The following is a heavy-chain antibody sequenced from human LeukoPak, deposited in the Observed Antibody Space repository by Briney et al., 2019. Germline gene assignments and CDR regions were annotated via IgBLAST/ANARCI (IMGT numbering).Heavy chain of an antibody. CDR3: ARAGLWDFYDSSGYHNGAFDI. V-gene: IGHV1-2*02. D-gene: IGHD3-22*01. Sequence: ASVKVSCKDSGYTFTGFYMDWVRQAPGQGLEWMGWINPNSGGTNYAQKFQHRVTMTRDSSLSTAYMELSRLRSDDTAVYYCARAGLWDFYDSSGYHNGAFDIWGQGTMVTVSS. CDR1: GYTFTGFY. J-gene: IGHJ3*02. CDR2: INPNSGGT.